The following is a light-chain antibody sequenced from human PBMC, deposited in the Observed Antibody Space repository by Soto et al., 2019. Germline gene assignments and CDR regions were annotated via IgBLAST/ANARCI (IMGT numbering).Light chain of an antibody. Sequence: EIVLTQSPGTRSLSPGERATLSCRASQSISGTYLAWYQQKPGRAPRILIYGASNRATGIPDRFSGSGSGTDFTLTISRLEPEDFAVYYCQHYGISPPWTFGQGTKVEIK. J-gene: IGKJ1*01. CDR3: QHYGISPPWT. CDR2: GAS. CDR1: QSISGTY. V-gene: IGKV3-20*01.